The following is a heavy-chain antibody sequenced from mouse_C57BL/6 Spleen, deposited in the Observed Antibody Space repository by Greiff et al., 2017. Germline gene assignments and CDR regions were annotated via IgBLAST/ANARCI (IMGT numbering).Heavy chain of an antibody. CDR1: GYTFTSYW. V-gene: IGHV1-64*01. J-gene: IGHJ1*03. CDR3: ASYGSPRYFDV. D-gene: IGHD1-1*01. Sequence: QVQLQQSGAELVKPGASVKLSCKASGYTFTSYWMHWVKQRPGQGLEWIGMIHPNSGSTNYNEKFKSKATLTVDKSSSTAYMQLSSLTSEDSAVYYCASYGSPRYFDVWGTGTTVTVSS. CDR2: IHPNSGST.